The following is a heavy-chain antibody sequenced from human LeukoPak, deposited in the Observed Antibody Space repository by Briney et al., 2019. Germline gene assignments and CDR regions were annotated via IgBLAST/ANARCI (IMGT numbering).Heavy chain of an antibody. V-gene: IGHV3-66*01. CDR1: GFTVSSNY. D-gene: IGHD3-3*01. Sequence: PGGSLRLSCAASGFTVSSNYMSWVRQAPGKGLEWVSVIYSGGSTYYADSVKGRFTISRDNSKNTLYLQMNSLRAEDTAVYYCARGGTDFWSGYYRDYYGMDVWGQGTTVTASS. J-gene: IGHJ6*02. CDR3: ARGGTDFWSGYYRDYYGMDV. CDR2: IYSGGST.